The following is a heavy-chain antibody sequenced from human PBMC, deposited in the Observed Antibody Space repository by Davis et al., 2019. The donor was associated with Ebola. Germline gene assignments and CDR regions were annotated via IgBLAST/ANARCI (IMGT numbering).Heavy chain of an antibody. D-gene: IGHD3-10*01. V-gene: IGHV1-18*01. CDR2: I. J-gene: IGHJ6*02. CDR3: ARDTDGAGSWQLNHYYYGMDV. Sequence: INYAQKLQGRVTMTTDTSTSTAYMDLRSLRSEDTAVYYCARDTDGAGSWQLNHYYYGMDVWGQGTTVTVSS.